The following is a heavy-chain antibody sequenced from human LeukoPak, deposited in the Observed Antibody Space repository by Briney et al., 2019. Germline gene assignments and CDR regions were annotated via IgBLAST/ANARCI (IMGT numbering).Heavy chain of an antibody. J-gene: IGHJ6*02. Sequence: ASVNVSCKASGYTFTSYGISWVRQAPGQGLEWMGWISVYNGNTNYAQKLQGRVTMTTDTSTSTAYMELRSLRSDDTAVYYCARDEEGYCSSTSCFPGAYYYYGMDVWGQGTTVTVSS. D-gene: IGHD2-2*01. CDR1: GYTFTSYG. V-gene: IGHV1-18*01. CDR2: ISVYNGNT. CDR3: ARDEEGYCSSTSCFPGAYYYYGMDV.